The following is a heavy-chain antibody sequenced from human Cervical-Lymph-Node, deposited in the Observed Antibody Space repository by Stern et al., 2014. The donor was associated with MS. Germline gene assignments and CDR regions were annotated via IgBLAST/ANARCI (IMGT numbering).Heavy chain of an antibody. CDR2: INHSGST. CDR3: ARGRTTVTRGRYNWFDP. Sequence: QVQLQQWGAGLLKPSETLSLTCAVYGGSFSGYYWSWIRQPPGKGLEWIGEINHSGSTNYNPALKSRVTISVDTSKNHFSLKLGSVTAADTAVYYGARGRTTVTRGRYNWFDPWGQGTLVTVSS. CDR1: GGSFSGYY. D-gene: IGHD4-17*01. V-gene: IGHV4-34*01. J-gene: IGHJ5*02.